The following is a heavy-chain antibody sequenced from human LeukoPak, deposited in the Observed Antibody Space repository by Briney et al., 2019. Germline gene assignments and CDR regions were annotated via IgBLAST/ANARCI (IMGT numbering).Heavy chain of an antibody. V-gene: IGHV3-21*01. CDR2: ISSSSSYI. Sequence: GGSLRLSCAASGFTFSSYSMNWVRQAPGKGLEWVSSISSSSSYIYYADSVKGRFIISRDNAKNSLYLQMNSLRAEDTAVYYCAREVWFGELLFGTTSYYYYYYMDVWGKGTTVTVSS. D-gene: IGHD3-10*01. CDR1: GFTFSSYS. J-gene: IGHJ6*03. CDR3: AREVWFGELLFGTTSYYYYYYMDV.